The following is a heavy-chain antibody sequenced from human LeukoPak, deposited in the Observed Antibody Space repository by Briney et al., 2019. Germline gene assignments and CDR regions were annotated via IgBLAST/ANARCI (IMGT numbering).Heavy chain of an antibody. V-gene: IGHV4-31*03. D-gene: IGHD6-13*01. CDR3: ARAGSSWLGWFDP. J-gene: IGHJ5*02. Sequence: SQTLSLTCTVSGGSISSGGYYWSWIRQHPGKGLEWIGYIYYSGSTYYNPSLKSRVTISVDTSKNQFSLKLSSVTAADTAVYYCARAGSSWLGWFDPWGQGTLVTVSS. CDR2: IYYSGST. CDR1: GGSISSGGYY.